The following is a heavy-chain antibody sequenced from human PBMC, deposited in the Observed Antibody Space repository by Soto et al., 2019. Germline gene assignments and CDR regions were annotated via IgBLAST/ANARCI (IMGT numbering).Heavy chain of an antibody. CDR1: GFTFSTYG. CDR3: ARVIRADSTSSNFYYYSGLDV. CDR2: ISNNGINK. D-gene: IGHD6-6*01. J-gene: IGHJ6*02. Sequence: QVRLVESGGGVVQPGRSLRLSCAASGFTFSTYGMHWVRQAPGKGLEWLAVISNNGINKYYADSVKGRFTISRDNSKDTLFLQMNSLRGEDTAIYYCARVIRADSTSSNFYYYSGLDVWGQGTTVTVSS. V-gene: IGHV3-30*03.